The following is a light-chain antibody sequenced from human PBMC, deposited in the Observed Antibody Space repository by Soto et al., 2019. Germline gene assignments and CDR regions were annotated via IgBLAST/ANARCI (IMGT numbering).Light chain of an antibody. V-gene: IGKV3-20*01. J-gene: IGKJ1*01. Sequence: IVLTQSPGTLSLSPGERATLSCRASQSLNSDYLAWYQQKPGQAPRLLIYGASIRATSIPDRFSGRGSGTDFTLTISRLEPEDFAVYYCQQYGSSRRTFGQGTKVEIK. CDR2: GAS. CDR1: QSLNSDY. CDR3: QQYGSSRRT.